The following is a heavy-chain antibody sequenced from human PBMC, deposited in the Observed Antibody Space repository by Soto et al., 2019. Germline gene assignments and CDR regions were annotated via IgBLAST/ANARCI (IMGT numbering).Heavy chain of an antibody. CDR3: AKDLGYCSSTSCYAY. CDR2: ISGSGGST. Sequence: PGGSLRLSCAASGFTFSSYAMSWVRQAPGKGLEWVSAISGSGGSTYYADSVKGRFTISRDNSKNTLYLQMNSLRAEDTAVYYCAKDLGYCSSTSCYAYWGQGTLVTVSS. D-gene: IGHD2-2*01. J-gene: IGHJ4*02. CDR1: GFTFSSYA. V-gene: IGHV3-23*01.